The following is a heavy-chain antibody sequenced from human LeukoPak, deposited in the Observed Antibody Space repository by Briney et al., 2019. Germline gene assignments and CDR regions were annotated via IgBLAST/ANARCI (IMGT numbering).Heavy chain of an antibody. Sequence: GRSLRLSCAASGFTFSSYSMNSVCQAPGERLGWVSSISITMGSIYYAHSVNGRFNISRDNAKNSLYLQMNSLRAEDTAVYYCARDGLMIGYCSGGSCRTLDYWGQGALVTVSS. CDR3: ARDGLMIGYCSGGSCRTLDY. CDR2: ISITMGSI. V-gene: IGHV3-21*01. J-gene: IGHJ4*02. CDR1: GFTFSSYS. D-gene: IGHD2-15*01.